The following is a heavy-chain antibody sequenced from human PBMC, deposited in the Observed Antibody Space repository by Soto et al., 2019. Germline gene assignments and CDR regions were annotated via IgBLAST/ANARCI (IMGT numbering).Heavy chain of an antibody. Sequence: PSQTLSLPCAISGDSVSSNSAAWNWIRLSPSRGLEWLGRTYYRSKWYNDYAISVKSRITINPDTSKNQFSLQLNSVTPEDTAVYYCARDCTNGVCYPSYHYGMDVWGQGTTVTVSS. D-gene: IGHD2-8*01. V-gene: IGHV6-1*01. CDR2: TYYRSKWYN. J-gene: IGHJ6*02. CDR3: ARDCTNGVCYPSYHYGMDV. CDR1: GDSVSSNSAA.